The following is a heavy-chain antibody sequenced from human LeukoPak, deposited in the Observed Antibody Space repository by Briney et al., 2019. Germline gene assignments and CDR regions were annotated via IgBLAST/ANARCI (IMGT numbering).Heavy chain of an antibody. J-gene: IGHJ4*02. V-gene: IGHV1-8*01. D-gene: IGHD2-2*01. CDR1: GYTFSSHD. CDR2: MNPDSGIT. CDR3: ARGGTRSSASLRTFDY. Sequence: ASVKVSCKASGYTFSSHDINWVRQASGHGLEWMGWMNPDSGITGYAQKFRGRVTMTRDTSKNTAYMELSSLRSEDTAVYYCARGGTRSSASLRTFDYWGQGTLVTVSS.